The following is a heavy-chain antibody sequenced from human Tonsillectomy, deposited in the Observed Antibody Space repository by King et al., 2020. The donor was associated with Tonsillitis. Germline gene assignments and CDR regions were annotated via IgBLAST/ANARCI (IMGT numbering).Heavy chain of an antibody. CDR1: GGSIRSYY. J-gene: IGHJ3*02. V-gene: IGHV4-59*01. Sequence: QLQESGPGLVKPSETLSLTCTVSGGSIRSYYWSWIRQPPGKGLEWVGYIYYSGSTNYNPSLTCRGTMSVDTSKNQFSLKLTSVTAADTAVYYCARHIGASRAFDIWGQGTMVTVSS. CDR2: IYYSGST. D-gene: IGHD3-3*01. CDR3: ARHIGASRAFDI.